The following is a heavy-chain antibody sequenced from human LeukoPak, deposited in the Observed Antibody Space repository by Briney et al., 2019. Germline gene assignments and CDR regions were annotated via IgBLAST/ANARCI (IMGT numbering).Heavy chain of an antibody. CDR1: GGSISSYY. D-gene: IGHD3-9*01. CDR2: IYYSGST. CDR3: ARSKDILTGYCFDY. J-gene: IGHJ4*02. V-gene: IGHV4-59*01. Sequence: PSETLSLTCTVSGGSISSYYWSWIRQPPGKGLEWIGYIYYSGSTNYNPSLKSRVTISVDTSKNQFSLKLTSVTAADTAVYYCARSKDILTGYCFDYWGQGTLVTVSS.